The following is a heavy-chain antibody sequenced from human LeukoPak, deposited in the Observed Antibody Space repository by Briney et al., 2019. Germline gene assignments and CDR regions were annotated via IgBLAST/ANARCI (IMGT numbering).Heavy chain of an antibody. CDR1: GFTFSSYS. CDR2: ISSSSSYI. CDR3: ARDRTGSWYGNAFDI. V-gene: IGHV3-21*01. D-gene: IGHD6-13*01. J-gene: IGHJ3*02. Sequence: GGSLRLSCAASGFTFSSYSMNWVRQAPGKGLEWVSSISSSSSYIYYADSVKGRFTISRDNAKNSLYLQMNSLRAEDTAVYYCARDRTGSWYGNAFDIWGQGTMVTVSS.